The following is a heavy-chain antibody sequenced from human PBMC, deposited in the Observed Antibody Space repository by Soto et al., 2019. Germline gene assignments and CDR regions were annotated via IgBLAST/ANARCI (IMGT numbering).Heavy chain of an antibody. D-gene: IGHD6-13*01. CDR3: AREHSNSWRFDY. J-gene: IGHJ4*02. CDR2: MNPNSGNT. CDR1: GYTFTSYD. Sequence: QVQLVQSGAEVKKPGASVKVSCKASGYTFTSYDINWVRQATGQGLEWMGWMNPNSGNTGYAQKFQGRVTLTRNTSISTAYMELSSLRSEDTDVYYCAREHSNSWRFDYWGQGTLVTVSS. V-gene: IGHV1-8*01.